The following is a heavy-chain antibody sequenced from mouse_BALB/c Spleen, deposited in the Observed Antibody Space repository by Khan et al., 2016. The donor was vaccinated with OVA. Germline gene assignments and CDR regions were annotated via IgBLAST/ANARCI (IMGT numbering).Heavy chain of an antibody. D-gene: IGHD1-1*01. CDR2: ISSDGDYT. J-gene: IGHJ3*01. V-gene: IGHV5-6*01. CDR1: GFTFSSYS. CDR3: ASQLAGSFAY. Sequence: EVELVESGGDLVKPGGSLKLSCAASGFTFSSYSMSWVRQTPDKRLEWVATISSDGDYTYFPDSVKGRFTISRDNAKNTLILQMSSLKFEDTALYYCASQLAGSFAYWGQGTLVTVSA.